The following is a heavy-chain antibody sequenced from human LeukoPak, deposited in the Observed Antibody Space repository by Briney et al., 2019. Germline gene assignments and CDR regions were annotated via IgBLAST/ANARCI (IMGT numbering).Heavy chain of an antibody. V-gene: IGHV4-34*01. J-gene: IGHJ4*02. CDR3: ARARGSTRCFGY. Sequence: SETLSLTCAVYGGSFSGYYWSWIRQPPGKGLEWIGEINHSGSTNYNPSLKSRVTISVDTSKNQFSLRLSSVTAADTAVYYCARARGSTRCFGYWGQGTLVTVSS. CDR1: GGSFSGYY. D-gene: IGHD2-2*01. CDR2: INHSGST.